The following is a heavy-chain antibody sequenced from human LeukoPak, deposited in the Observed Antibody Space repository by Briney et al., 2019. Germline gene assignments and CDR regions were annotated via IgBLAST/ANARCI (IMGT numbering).Heavy chain of an antibody. D-gene: IGHD6-13*01. J-gene: IGHJ3*02. V-gene: IGHV3-23*01. CDR2: ITGTT. Sequence: GGSLRLSCATSGFSFSSYAMSWVRQAPGKGPQWVSTITGTTHYADSVRGRFTISRDNSKNILYLQMNSLSTEDTAIYYCAKAVREYGSSTYSSFDIWGQGTMVTVSS. CDR1: GFSFSSYA. CDR3: AKAVREYGSSTYSSFDI.